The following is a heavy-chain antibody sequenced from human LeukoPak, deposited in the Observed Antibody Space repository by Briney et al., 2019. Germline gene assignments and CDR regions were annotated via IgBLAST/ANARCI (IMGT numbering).Heavy chain of an antibody. CDR2: INPSGGST. Sequence: SVKVSCKASGYTFTSYYMHWVRQAPGQGLEWMGIINPSGGSTSYAQKFQGRVTMTRDMSTSTVYMELSSLRSEDTAVYYCARDKSRNYYDSSGYYYGSYYYYMDVWGKGTTVTVSS. CDR1: GYTFTSYY. CDR3: ARDKSRNYYDSSGYYYGSYYYYMDV. D-gene: IGHD3-22*01. V-gene: IGHV1-46*01. J-gene: IGHJ6*03.